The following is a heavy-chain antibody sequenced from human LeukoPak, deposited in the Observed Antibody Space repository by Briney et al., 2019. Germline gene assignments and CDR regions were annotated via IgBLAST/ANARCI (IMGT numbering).Heavy chain of an antibody. Sequence: GGSLRLSCAASGFTFSSYAMNWVRQAPGKGLEWVSSITTSSDRYYPDSLKGRFTVSRDNAENSLHLQIDSLRAEDTAVYYCTRAPGDLWSWYDYWGQGTLVTVSS. CDR1: GFTFSSYA. V-gene: IGHV3-69-1*01. CDR2: ITTSSDR. D-gene: IGHD4-17*01. J-gene: IGHJ4*02. CDR3: TRAPGDLWSWYDY.